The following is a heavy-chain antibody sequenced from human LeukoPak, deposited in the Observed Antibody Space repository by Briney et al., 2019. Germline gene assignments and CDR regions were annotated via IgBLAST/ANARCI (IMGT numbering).Heavy chain of an antibody. CDR1: GGSITAYY. J-gene: IGHJ4*02. V-gene: IGHV4-34*01. CDR2: INHSRGT. Sequence: PSETLSLTCSVYGGSITAYYWSWIRQPPRKGLEWIGEINHSRGTKYNPSLESRVTILLDASKNEFSLNLNSVTAADTAVYYCAREDYYFDSWGQGTLVTVSS. CDR3: AREDYYFDS.